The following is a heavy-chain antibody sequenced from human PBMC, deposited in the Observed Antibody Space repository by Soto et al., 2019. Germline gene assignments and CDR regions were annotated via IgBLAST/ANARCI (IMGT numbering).Heavy chain of an antibody. CDR3: XXXXXXXXXXXYYYYSYMDV. CDR2: FTWNSGSI. J-gene: IGHJ6*03. CDR1: GFRFDDDA. V-gene: IGHV3-9*01. Sequence: EVQLVESGGSLVQPGRSLRLSCAASGFRFDDDAMHWVRQAPGKGLEWVSSFTWNSGSIVYADSVKGRFTISRDNAKNSLYLQMXXXXXXDXXXXXXXXXXXXXXXXXYYYYSYMDVWGKGTTVTVSS.